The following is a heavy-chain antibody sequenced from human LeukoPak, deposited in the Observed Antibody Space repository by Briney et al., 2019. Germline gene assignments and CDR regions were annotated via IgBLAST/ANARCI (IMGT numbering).Heavy chain of an antibody. D-gene: IGHD7-27*01. Sequence: ASVKVSCKASGYTFTSYGISWVRQAPGQGLEWMGWISAYNGNTNYARKLQGRVTMTTDTSTSTAYMELRSLRSDDTAVYYCAREEGSWNWGWYFDYWGQGTLVTVSS. J-gene: IGHJ4*02. CDR3: AREEGSWNWGWYFDY. CDR1: GYTFTSYG. V-gene: IGHV1-18*01. CDR2: ISAYNGNT.